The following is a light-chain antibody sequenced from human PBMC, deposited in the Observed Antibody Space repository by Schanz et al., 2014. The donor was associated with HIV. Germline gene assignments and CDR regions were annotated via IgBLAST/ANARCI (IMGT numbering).Light chain of an antibody. CDR1: SSNIGSNA. V-gene: IGLV1-44*01. CDR3: QSYDSSLSGSRV. CDR2: NSY. J-gene: IGLJ1*01. Sequence: QSVLTQPPSASGTPGQKVTISCSVSSSNIGSNAVNWFQHLPGTAPKLLIYNSYHRPSGVPDRFSGSGSGTSASLAISGLQAEDEADYYCQSYDSSLSGSRVFGTGTKLTVL.